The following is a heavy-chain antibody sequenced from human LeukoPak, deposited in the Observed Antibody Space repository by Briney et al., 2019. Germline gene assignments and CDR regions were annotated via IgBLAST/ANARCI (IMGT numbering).Heavy chain of an antibody. Sequence: GASVKVSCKASGGTFSSYAISWVRQAPGQGLEWMGGIIPIFGTANYAQKFQGRVTITADESTSTAYMELSSPRSEDTAVYYCATQPGYCSGGSCYRFDYWGQGTLVTVSS. CDR2: IIPIFGTA. CDR1: GGTFSSYA. D-gene: IGHD2-15*01. J-gene: IGHJ4*02. V-gene: IGHV1-69*13. CDR3: ATQPGYCSGGSCYRFDY.